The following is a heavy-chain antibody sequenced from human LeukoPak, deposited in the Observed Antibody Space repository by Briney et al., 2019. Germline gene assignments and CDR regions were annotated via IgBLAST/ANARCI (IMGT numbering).Heavy chain of an antibody. V-gene: IGHV3-21*01. CDR3: AREGYCSSTSCYRSYYYGMDV. CDR1: GFTFSSYS. CDR2: ISSSSSYI. D-gene: IGHD2-2*01. Sequence: GGSLRLSCAASGFTFSSYSMNWVRQAPGKGLEWVSSISSSSSYIYYADSVKGRFTISRDNAKNSLYLQMNSLRAEDTAAYYCAREGYCSSTSCYRSYYYGMDVWGQGTTVTVSS. J-gene: IGHJ6*02.